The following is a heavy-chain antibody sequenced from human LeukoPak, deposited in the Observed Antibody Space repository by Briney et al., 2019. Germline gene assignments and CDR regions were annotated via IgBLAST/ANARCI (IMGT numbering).Heavy chain of an antibody. D-gene: IGHD3-22*01. Sequence: GASVRVSCKASGYTFTSYDINWVRQATGQGLEWMGWMNPNSGNTGYAQKFQGRVTITRNTSISTASMELSSLRSEDTAVYYCARGNLYYYDSSGYPFDYWGQGTLVTVSS. CDR2: MNPNSGNT. CDR1: GYTFTSYD. J-gene: IGHJ4*02. CDR3: ARGNLYYYDSSGYPFDY. V-gene: IGHV1-8*03.